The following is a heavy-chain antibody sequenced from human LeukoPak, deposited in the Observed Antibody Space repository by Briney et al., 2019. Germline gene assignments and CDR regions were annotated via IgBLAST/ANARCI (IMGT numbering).Heavy chain of an antibody. CDR1: GGSISSSSYY. Sequence: SETLSLTCTVSGGSISSSSYYWGWIRQPPGKGLEWIGSIYYSGGTYYNPSLKSRVTISVDTSKNQFSLKLSSVTAADTAVYYCARHCEDQWELQYFDYWGQGTLVTVSS. D-gene: IGHD1-26*01. CDR2: IYYSGGT. V-gene: IGHV4-39*01. CDR3: ARHCEDQWELQYFDY. J-gene: IGHJ4*02.